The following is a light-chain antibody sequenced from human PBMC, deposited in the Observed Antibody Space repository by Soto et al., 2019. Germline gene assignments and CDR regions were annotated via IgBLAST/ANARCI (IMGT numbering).Light chain of an antibody. J-gene: IGLJ1*01. CDR1: NSDVGGYDF. CDR2: DVT. V-gene: IGLV2-11*01. CDR3: CSYAGNYIYV. Sequence: QSALTQPLSVSGSPGQSVTISCTGTNSDVGGYDFVSWYQQHPGKAPKLVIYDVTNRPSGVPHRFSGSKSGNTASLTISGFQPDDEADYYCCSYAGNYIYVFGTGTKVTVL.